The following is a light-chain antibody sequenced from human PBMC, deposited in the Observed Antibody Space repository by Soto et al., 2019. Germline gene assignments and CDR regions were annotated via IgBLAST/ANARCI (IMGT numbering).Light chain of an antibody. CDR1: SSNIGNNF. V-gene: IGLV1-47*02. J-gene: IGLJ3*02. CDR2: SDD. Sequence: QSALTQPPSASGTPGQKVTISCSGASSNIGNNFFSWYQQLPGTAPKLLIYSDDQRPSGVPDRVSGSTSGTSASLAISGVLYEDEAAYYCSTWDAGLSGRVFGGGTKLTVL. CDR3: STWDAGLSGRV.